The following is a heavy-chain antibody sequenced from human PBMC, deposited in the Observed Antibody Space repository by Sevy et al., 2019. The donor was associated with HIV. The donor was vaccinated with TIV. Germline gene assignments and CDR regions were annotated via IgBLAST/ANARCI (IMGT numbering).Heavy chain of an antibody. CDR3: ARLFYGSTDY. Sequence: GGSLRLSCAASGFTFSSYWMSWVRQAPGKGLEWVATINQDGSETYYVDSVKGRFTISRHNPWKSLYLQMNSLSAEDTAVYYCARLFYGSTDYWGQGTLVTVSS. CDR1: GFTFSSYW. CDR2: INQDGSET. V-gene: IGHV3-7*01. J-gene: IGHJ4*02. D-gene: IGHD3-10*01.